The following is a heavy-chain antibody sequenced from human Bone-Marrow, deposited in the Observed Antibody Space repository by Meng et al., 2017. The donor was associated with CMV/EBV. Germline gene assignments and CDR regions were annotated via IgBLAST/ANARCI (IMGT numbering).Heavy chain of an antibody. Sequence: SETLSLTCAVYGGSFSGYYWSWIRQPPGKGLEWIGEINHSGSTNYNPSPKSRVTISVDTSKNQFSLKLSSVTAADTAVYYCARLGDYGDRGEYWGQRKLVTVSS. CDR1: GGSFSGYY. J-gene: IGHJ4*02. D-gene: IGHD4-17*01. CDR2: INHSGST. V-gene: IGHV4-34*01. CDR3: ARLGDYGDRGEY.